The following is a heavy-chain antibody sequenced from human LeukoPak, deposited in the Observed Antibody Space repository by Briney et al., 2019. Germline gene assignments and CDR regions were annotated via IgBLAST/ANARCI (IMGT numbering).Heavy chain of an antibody. CDR2: ISGSGDST. J-gene: IGHJ5*02. Sequence: GGSLRLSCAASGFTFGSHHMSWVRQAPGKGLEWVSAISGSGDSTYYADSVKGRFTISRDSSKNTLYLQMNSLRAEDTAVYYCAKDLSATVAADWFDPWGQGTLVTVSS. D-gene: IGHD6-19*01. V-gene: IGHV3-23*01. CDR3: AKDLSATVAADWFDP. CDR1: GFTFGSHH.